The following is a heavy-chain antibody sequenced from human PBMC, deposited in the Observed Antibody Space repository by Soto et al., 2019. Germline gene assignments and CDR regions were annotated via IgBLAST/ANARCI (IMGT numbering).Heavy chain of an antibody. CDR3: TRPGYSNYDSDY. CDR1: GFTLSGSV. V-gene: IGHV3-73*02. CDR2: IRSRSNGYAT. D-gene: IGHD5-12*01. J-gene: IGHJ4*02. Sequence: EVQLVESGGGLVQPGGSLKLSCAASGFTLSGSVIYWVRQASGKGLEWVGRIRSRSNGYATAYAASVRGRFTISRDDSKNTAYLQIDSLKTEDTAVYYCTRPGYSNYDSDYWGQGTLVTVSS.